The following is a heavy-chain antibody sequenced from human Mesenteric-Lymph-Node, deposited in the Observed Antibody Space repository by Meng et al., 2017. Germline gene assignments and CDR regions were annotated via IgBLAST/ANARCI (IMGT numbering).Heavy chain of an antibody. CDR3: ARASSPRDWFDP. Sequence: QVQLQESGPGLVKPSQTLSLTCTVSGGSISSGDYYWSWIRQPPGKGLELIGHIYYSGSTSYNPSLKSRVTISVDTSNNQFSLKLSSVTAADTAVYYCARASSPRDWFDPWGQGTLVTVSS. V-gene: IGHV4-30-4*01. CDR1: GGSISSGDYY. J-gene: IGHJ5*02. CDR2: IYYSGST. D-gene: IGHD3-10*01.